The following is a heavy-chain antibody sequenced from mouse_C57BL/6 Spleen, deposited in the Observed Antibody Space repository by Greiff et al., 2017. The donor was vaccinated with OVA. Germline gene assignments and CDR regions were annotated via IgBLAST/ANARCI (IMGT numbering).Heavy chain of an antibody. J-gene: IGHJ2*01. CDR3: ARSKSFYGNYVAYFDY. Sequence: QVQLQQSGAELVKPGASVKISCKASGYAFSSYWMNWVKQRPGKGLEWIGQIYPGDGDTNYNGKFKGKATLTADKSSSTAYMQLSSLTSEDSAVYFCARSKSFYGNYVAYFDYWGQGTTLTVSS. CDR1: GYAFSSYW. V-gene: IGHV1-80*01. CDR2: IYPGDGDT. D-gene: IGHD2-10*01.